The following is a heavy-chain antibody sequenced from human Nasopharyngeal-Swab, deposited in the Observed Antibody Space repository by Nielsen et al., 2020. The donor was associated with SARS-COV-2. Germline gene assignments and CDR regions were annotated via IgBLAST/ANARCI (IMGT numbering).Heavy chain of an antibody. D-gene: IGHD2-2*02. J-gene: IGHJ4*02. CDR2: ISYDGSNK. Sequence: WIRQPPGKGLEWVAVISYDGSNKYYADSVKGRFTISRDNSKNTLYLQMNSLRAEDTAVYYCAKDFAAAIPGWIGYWGQGTLVTVSS. CDR3: AKDFAAAIPGWIGY. V-gene: IGHV3-30*18.